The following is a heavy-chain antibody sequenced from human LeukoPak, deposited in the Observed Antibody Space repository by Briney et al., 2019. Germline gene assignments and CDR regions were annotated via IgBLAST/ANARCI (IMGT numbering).Heavy chain of an antibody. CDR2: IKQDGSET. CDR1: GFTFRNYW. V-gene: IGHV3-7*01. CDR3: VRGRYVVPDDY. Sequence: GGSLRLSCAASGFTFRNYWMSWVRQAPGKGLEWVANIKQDGSETKYVDSAKGRFTISRDNAKKSLSLQMNSLRAEDTAVYYCVRGRYVVPDDYWGQGTLVTVSS. J-gene: IGHJ4*02. D-gene: IGHD3-9*01.